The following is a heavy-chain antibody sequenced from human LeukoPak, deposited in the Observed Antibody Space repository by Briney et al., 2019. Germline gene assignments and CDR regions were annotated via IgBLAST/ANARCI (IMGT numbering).Heavy chain of an antibody. D-gene: IGHD3-22*01. CDR3: ARPSNDYYDSSGYPLYAFDI. V-gene: IGHV4-34*01. Sequence: SETLSLTCAVYGGSFSGYYWSWIRQPPGKGLEWIGEINHSGSTNYNPSLKSRVTISVDTSKNQFSLKLSSVTAADTAVYYCARPSNDYYDSSGYPLYAFDIWGQGTLVTVSS. CDR1: GGSFSGYY. J-gene: IGHJ4*02. CDR2: INHSGST.